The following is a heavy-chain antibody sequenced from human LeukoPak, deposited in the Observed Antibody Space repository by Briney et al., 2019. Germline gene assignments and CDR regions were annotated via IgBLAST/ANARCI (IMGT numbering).Heavy chain of an antibody. D-gene: IGHD3-16*01. CDR1: GGSISSGGYY. CDR2: IYYSGST. CDR3: ARAGGYYYYGMDV. V-gene: IGHV4-31*03. J-gene: IGHJ6*02. Sequence: SETLSLTCTVSGGSISSGGYYWSWIRQHPGKGLEWIGYIYYSGSTYCNPSLKSRVTISVDTSKNQFSLKLSSVTAADTAVYYCARAGGYYYYGMDVWGQGTTVTVSS.